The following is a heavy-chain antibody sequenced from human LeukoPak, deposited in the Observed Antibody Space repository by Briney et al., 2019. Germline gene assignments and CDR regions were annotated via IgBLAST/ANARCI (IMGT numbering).Heavy chain of an antibody. V-gene: IGHV3-21*01. CDR3: ARDRVSGSGSIDY. J-gene: IGHJ4*02. CDR2: ISSSSSYI. CDR1: GFTFSSYT. Sequence: GGSLRLSCAASGFTFSSYTMNWVRQAPGKGLEWVSSISSSSSYIYYADSVKGRFTISRDNAKNSLYLQMNSLRVEDTAVYYCARDRVSGSGSIDYWGQGTLVTVSS. D-gene: IGHD3-10*01.